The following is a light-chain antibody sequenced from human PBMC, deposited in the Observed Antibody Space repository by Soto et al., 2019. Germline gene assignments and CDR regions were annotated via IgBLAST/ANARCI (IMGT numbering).Light chain of an antibody. CDR3: KSYAGSNTYV. J-gene: IGLJ1*01. Sequence: QSALTQPASVSGSPGQSITISCTGTSSDVGAYIYVSWYQQLPGKAPKLIIYEVSNRPSGVSDRFSGSKSGNTASLTISGLQAEDEAEYFCKSYAGSNTYVFGSGTKVTV. CDR2: EVS. V-gene: IGLV2-14*03. CDR1: SSDVGAYIY.